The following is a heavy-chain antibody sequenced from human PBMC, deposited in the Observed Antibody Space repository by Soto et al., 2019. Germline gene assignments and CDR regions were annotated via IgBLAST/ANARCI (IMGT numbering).Heavy chain of an antibody. CDR3: ARERSAAGTGWFDP. D-gene: IGHD6-13*01. J-gene: IGHJ5*02. CDR2: MNPNSGNT. V-gene: IGHV1-8*01. Sequence: QVQLVQSGAEVKKPGASVKVSCKPSGYTFTSYDINWVRQATGQGLEWMGGMNPNSGNTGYAQKFQGRVTMTRNTSISTAYMELSSLRSEDTAVYYCARERSAAGTGWFDPWGQGTLVTVSS. CDR1: GYTFTSYD.